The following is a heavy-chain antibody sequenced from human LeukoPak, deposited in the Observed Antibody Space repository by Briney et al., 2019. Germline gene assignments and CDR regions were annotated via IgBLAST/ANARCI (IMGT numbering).Heavy chain of an antibody. V-gene: IGHV3-30*02. J-gene: IGHJ4*02. D-gene: IGHD2-15*01. CDR1: GFTFRSYG. CDR2: IRYDGSNK. Sequence: PGGSLRLSCAASGFTFRSYGMHWVRQAPGKGLEWVAFIRYDGSNKYYADSVKGRFTISRDNSKNTLYLQIGSLRAEDMAVYYCAREGRYCTGGICYSLSFDYWGQGTLVTVSS. CDR3: AREGRYCTGGICYSLSFDY.